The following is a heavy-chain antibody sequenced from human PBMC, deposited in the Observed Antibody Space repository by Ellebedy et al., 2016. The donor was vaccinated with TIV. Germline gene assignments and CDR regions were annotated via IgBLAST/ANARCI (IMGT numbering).Heavy chain of an antibody. D-gene: IGHD3-9*01. Sequence: GESLKISCAASGFTVSGYWMHWVRQAPGEGLVRLSRINTDGSSKSYAGLVEGRFTTSRDNAKNTVYLQIDRLRAEDTAVYFCARESFRYFDWDLWGQGTPVTVSS. CDR2: INTDGSSK. CDR3: ARESFRYFDWDL. CDR1: GFTVSGYW. V-gene: IGHV3-74*01. J-gene: IGHJ4*02.